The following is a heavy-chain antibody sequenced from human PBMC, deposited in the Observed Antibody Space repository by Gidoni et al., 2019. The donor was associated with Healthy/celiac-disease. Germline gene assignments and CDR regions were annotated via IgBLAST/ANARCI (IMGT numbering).Heavy chain of an antibody. Sequence: QVQLVQSGAEVKKPGASVKVSCTASGYTFTGYYMHWVRQAPGQGLEWMGWINPNSGGTNYAQKFQGRVTMTRDTSISTAYMELSRLRSDDTAVYYCASRYVGPHYYDSSGSQRQDGMDVWGQGTTVTVSS. CDR1: GYTFTGYY. D-gene: IGHD3-22*01. CDR2: INPNSGGT. V-gene: IGHV1-2*02. CDR3: ASRYVGPHYYDSSGSQRQDGMDV. J-gene: IGHJ6*02.